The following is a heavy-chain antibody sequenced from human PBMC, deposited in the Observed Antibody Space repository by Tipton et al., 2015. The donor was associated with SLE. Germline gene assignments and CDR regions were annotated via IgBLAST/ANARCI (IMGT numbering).Heavy chain of an antibody. Sequence: RSLRLSCAASGFTFSSYAMHWVRQAPGKGLEWVAVISYDGSNKYYADSVKGRFTISRDNSKNTLYLQMNSLRAEDTAVYYCAAVLSGYYGMDVCGQGTTVSVSS. V-gene: IGHV3-30*04. CDR2: ISYDGSNK. J-gene: IGHJ6*02. D-gene: IGHD3-10*01. CDR1: GFTFSSYA. CDR3: AAVLSGYYGMDV.